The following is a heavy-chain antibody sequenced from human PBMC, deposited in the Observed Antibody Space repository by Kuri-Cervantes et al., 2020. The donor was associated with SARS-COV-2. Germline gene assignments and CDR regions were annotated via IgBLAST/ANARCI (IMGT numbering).Heavy chain of an antibody. D-gene: IGHD1-14*01. CDR1: GFTFDDYA. Sequence: SLKISCAASGFTFDDYAMHWVRQAPGKGLEWVSGISWNSGSIGYADSVKGRFTISRDNAKNSVFLQMSSLRAEDTAVYYCARDHNTTYFDYWGQGTLVTVSS. J-gene: IGHJ4*02. CDR2: ISWNSGSI. V-gene: IGHV3-9*01. CDR3: ARDHNTTYFDY.